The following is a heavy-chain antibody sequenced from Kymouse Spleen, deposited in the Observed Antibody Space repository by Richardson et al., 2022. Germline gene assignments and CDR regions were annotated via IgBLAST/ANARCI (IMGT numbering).Heavy chain of an antibody. V-gene: IGHV3-33*01. J-gene: IGHJ6*02. Sequence: QVQLVESGGGVVQPGRSLRLSCAASGFTFSSYGMHWVRQAPGKGLEWVAVIWYDGSNKYYADSVKGRFTISRDNSKNTLYLQMNSLRAEDTAVYYCAIVLRYFDWLSHYYYYYGMDVWGQGTTVTVSS. CDR3: AIVLRYFDWLSHYYYYYGMDV. CDR2: IWYDGSNK. CDR1: GFTFSSYG. D-gene: IGHD3-9*01.